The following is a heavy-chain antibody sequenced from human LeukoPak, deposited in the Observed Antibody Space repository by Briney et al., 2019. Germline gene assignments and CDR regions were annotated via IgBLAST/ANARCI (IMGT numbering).Heavy chain of an antibody. Sequence: HPGGSLRLSCATSGFTLTSYTMHWVRQAPGKGLEWVAVVSYDGTKISYADSVKGRFIMSRDISKNTLYLQMNSLKPEDSALYYCARDRVQIWSYVGTFDSWGQGTLVTVSS. CDR3: ARDRVQIWSYVGTFDS. V-gene: IGHV3-30-3*01. CDR1: GFTLTSYT. J-gene: IGHJ4*02. CDR2: VSYDGTKI. D-gene: IGHD5-18*01.